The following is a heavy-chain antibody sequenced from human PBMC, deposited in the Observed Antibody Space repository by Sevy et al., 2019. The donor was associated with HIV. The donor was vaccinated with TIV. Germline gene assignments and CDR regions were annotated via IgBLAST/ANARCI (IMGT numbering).Heavy chain of an antibody. J-gene: IGHJ6*02. Sequence: GGSLRLSCAASGFIFSDYYMSWIRQAPGKGLEWVSYISLSGSTIYYVDSVKGRFTISRDNAKNSLYLQMNSLRAEDTAVYFCARESRRCSNGVCYGYYGLDVWGQGTTVTVSS. D-gene: IGHD2-8*01. CDR3: ARESRRCSNGVCYGYYGLDV. V-gene: IGHV3-11*01. CDR2: ISLSGSTI. CDR1: GFIFSDYY.